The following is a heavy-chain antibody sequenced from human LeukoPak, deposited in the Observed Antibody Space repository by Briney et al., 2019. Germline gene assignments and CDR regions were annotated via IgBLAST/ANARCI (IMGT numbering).Heavy chain of an antibody. V-gene: IGHV3-21*01. CDR3: ARNRIGDDVFDI. Sequence: PGGSLRLSCAASGFTFSSYSMNWVRQAPGKGLEWVSSISGSRTYIYYADSVKGRFTISRDNAKNTLYLQMNSLRAEDTAVYYCARNRIGDDVFDIWGQGTMVTISS. CDR1: GFTFSSYS. D-gene: IGHD3-16*01. CDR2: ISGSRTYI. J-gene: IGHJ3*02.